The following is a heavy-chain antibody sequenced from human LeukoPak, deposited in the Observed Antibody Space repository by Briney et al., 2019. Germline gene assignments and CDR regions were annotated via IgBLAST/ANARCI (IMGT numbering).Heavy chain of an antibody. CDR2: ISGSGGDT. D-gene: IGHD6-19*01. V-gene: IGHV3-23*01. Sequence: GGSLRLSCGASGFTFGSFAMNWVRHSPEKGLEWVASISGSGGDTYYADSVKGRYTISRDNSKNTLSLQLNSLRTEDSAVYYCARGVEYSGGWGYWGQGTQVTVSS. CDR3: ARGVEYSGGWGY. J-gene: IGHJ4*02. CDR1: GFTFGSFA.